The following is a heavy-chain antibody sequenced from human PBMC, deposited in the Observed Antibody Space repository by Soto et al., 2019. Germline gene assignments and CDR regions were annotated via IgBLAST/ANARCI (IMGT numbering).Heavy chain of an antibody. CDR3: ARPEYYYDSRGYYGY. D-gene: IGHD3-22*01. CDR2: ISSSSSYI. V-gene: IGHV3-21*01. CDR1: EVTLSNHW. J-gene: IGHJ4*02. Sequence: GGSLRLSCAASEVTLSNHWMNWVRQAPGKGLEWVSSISSSSSYIYYADSVKGRFTISRDNAKNSLYLQMNSLRAEDTGVYYCARPEYYYDSRGYYGYWGQGTLVTVSS.